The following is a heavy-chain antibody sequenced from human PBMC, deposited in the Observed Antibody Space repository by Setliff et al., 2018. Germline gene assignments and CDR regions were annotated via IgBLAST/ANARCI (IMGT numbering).Heavy chain of an antibody. Sequence: ASVKVSCKASGYTFTGYYMHWVRQAPGQGLEWMGWINPNSGGTNYAQKFQGRVTMTRYTSISTAYMELSRLRSDDTAVYYCARDSGYVRLLSASDIWGQGTMFTVSS. D-gene: IGHD5-12*01. V-gene: IGHV1-2*02. CDR2: INPNSGGT. J-gene: IGHJ3*02. CDR1: GYTFTGYY. CDR3: ARDSGYVRLLSASDI.